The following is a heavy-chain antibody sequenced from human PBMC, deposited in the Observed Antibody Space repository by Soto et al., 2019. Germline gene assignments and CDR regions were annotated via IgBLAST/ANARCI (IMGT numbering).Heavy chain of an antibody. V-gene: IGHV1-2*02. D-gene: IGHD6-13*01. CDR2: INPNSGGT. J-gene: IGHJ4*02. CDR1: GYAFTGYY. CDR3: ARDPYSSSWKRYYFDY. Sequence: ASVKVSCKXSGYAFTGYYMHWVRQAPGQGLEWMGWINPNSGGTNCAQKFQGRVTMTRDTSISTAYMELSRLRSDDTAVYYCARDPYSSSWKRYYFDYWGQGTLVTVSS.